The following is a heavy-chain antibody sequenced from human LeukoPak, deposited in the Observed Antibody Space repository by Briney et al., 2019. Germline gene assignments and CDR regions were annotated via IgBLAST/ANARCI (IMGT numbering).Heavy chain of an antibody. CDR1: GFTFSNAW. D-gene: IGHD6-6*01. J-gene: IGHJ4*02. Sequence: GGSLRLSCAASGFTFSNAWMSWVRQAPGKGLEWVGRIKSKTDGGTTDYAAPVKGRFTISRDDSKNTLYLQMNSLKTEDTAVYYCTTGSIWGYSSSSVDYWGQGTLVTVSS. CDR3: TTGSIWGYSSSSVDY. CDR2: IKSKTDGGTT. V-gene: IGHV3-15*01.